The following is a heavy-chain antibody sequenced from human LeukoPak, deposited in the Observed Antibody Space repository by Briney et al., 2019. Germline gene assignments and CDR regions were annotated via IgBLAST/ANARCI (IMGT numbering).Heavy chain of an antibody. CDR2: ISGSGGST. CDR3: AKAVAGTAVLYGDY. D-gene: IGHD6-19*01. V-gene: IGHV3-23*01. CDR1: GFTFSSYA. Sequence: GGSLRLSCAASGFTFSSYAMSWVRQVPGKGLEWVSAISGSGGSTYYADSVKGRFTISRDNSKNTLYLQMNSLRAEDTAVYYCAKAVAGTAVLYGDYWGQGTRVTVSS. J-gene: IGHJ4*02.